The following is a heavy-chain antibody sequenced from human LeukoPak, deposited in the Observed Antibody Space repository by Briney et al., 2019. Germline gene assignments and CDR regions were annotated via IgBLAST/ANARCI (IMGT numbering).Heavy chain of an antibody. Sequence: ASVKVSCKASGYTFTSYGISWVRQAPGQGLEWMGWISAYNGNTNYAQKLQGRVTMTTDTSTSTAYMELRSLRSDDTAVYYCARDPPGYYDSSGYSGYWGQGTQVTVSS. V-gene: IGHV1-18*01. D-gene: IGHD3-22*01. J-gene: IGHJ4*02. CDR3: ARDPPGYYDSSGYSGY. CDR2: ISAYNGNT. CDR1: GYTFTSYG.